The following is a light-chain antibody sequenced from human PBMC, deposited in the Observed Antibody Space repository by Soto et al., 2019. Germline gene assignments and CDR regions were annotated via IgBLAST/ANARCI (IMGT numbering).Light chain of an antibody. CDR3: QQSGT. CDR2: GAS. V-gene: IGKV3-20*01. J-gene: IGKJ1*01. Sequence: EIVLTQSPGTLSLSPGERATLSSRASQSVSSSYLAWYQQKPGQAPRLLIYGASSRATGIPDRFSGSGSGTDFTLTISTLEPEDFAVYYCQQSGTFGQGTKVEIK. CDR1: QSVSSSY.